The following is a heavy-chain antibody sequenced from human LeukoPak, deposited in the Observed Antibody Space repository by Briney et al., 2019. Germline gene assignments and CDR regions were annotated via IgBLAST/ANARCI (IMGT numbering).Heavy chain of an antibody. CDR3: AKVRDIVVVPLFDP. Sequence: GGSLRLSCAASGFTFSSYGIHWVRQAPGKGLEWVAFIRYDGSNKYYADSVKGRFTISRDNSKNTLYLQMNSLRAEDTAVYYCAKVRDIVVVPLFDPWGQGTLVTVSS. CDR1: GFTFSSYG. V-gene: IGHV3-30*02. J-gene: IGHJ5*02. CDR2: IRYDGSNK. D-gene: IGHD2-2*01.